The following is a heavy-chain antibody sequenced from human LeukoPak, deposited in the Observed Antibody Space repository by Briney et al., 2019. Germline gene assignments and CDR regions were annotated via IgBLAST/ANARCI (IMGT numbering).Heavy chain of an antibody. V-gene: IGHV3-11*01. CDR2: ISSSGNTV. D-gene: IGHD5-18*01. Sequence: GGSLRLSCAASGFTFSDYYMNWIRQAPGKGLERVSYISSSGNTVYYADSVKGRFTISRDNAKSSVYLQMNSLRAEDTATYYCASGRSYGYSDQRGQGTLVTVSS. CDR3: ASGRSYGYSDQ. J-gene: IGHJ4*02. CDR1: GFTFSDYY.